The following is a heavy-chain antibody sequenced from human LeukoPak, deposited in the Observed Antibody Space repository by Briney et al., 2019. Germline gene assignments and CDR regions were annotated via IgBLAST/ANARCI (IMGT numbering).Heavy chain of an antibody. J-gene: IGHJ6*02. CDR1: GGSISSGGYY. V-gene: IGHV4-31*03. Sequence: PSQTLSLTCTVAGGSISSGGYYWNWVRQHPGKGLGWIGYIYYSGNTYYNPSLKSRVTISLDTSKNQFSLKLSSVTAADTAVYYCARDRCSSSSCYSDYYYGMDLWGQGTTVTVSS. CDR3: ARDRCSSSSCYSDYYYGMDL. D-gene: IGHD2-2*02. CDR2: IYYSGNT.